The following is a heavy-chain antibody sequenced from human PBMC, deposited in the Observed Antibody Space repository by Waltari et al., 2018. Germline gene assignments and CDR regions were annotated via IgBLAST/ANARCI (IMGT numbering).Heavy chain of an antibody. V-gene: IGHV3-30*18. J-gene: IGHJ6*02. CDR2: ISYDGSNT. D-gene: IGHD3-10*01. CDR3: AKDLYYYGSGTYYYAMDV. CDR1: GFTFGSYG. Sequence: QVQLVESGGGVVQPGRSLRLSCAASGFTFGSYGMPWVRQAPGKGLEWVAFISYDGSNTYYADSVKGRFTISRDNSKNTLYLQMNSLRAEDTAVFYCAKDLYYYGSGTYYYAMDVWGQGTTVTVSS.